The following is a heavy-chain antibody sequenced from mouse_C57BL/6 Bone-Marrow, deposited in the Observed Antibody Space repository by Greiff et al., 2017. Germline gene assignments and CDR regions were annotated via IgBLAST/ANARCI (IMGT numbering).Heavy chain of an antibody. CDR2: IYPRSGNT. CDR1: GYTFTSYG. CDR3: ARRIYYLPDY. J-gene: IGHJ2*01. D-gene: IGHD1-1*01. V-gene: IGHV1-81*01. Sequence: VKLMESGAELARPGASVKLSCKASGYTFTSYGISWVKQRTGQGLEWIGEIYPRSGNTYYNEKFKGKATLTADKSSSTAYMELRSLTSEDSAVYFCARRIYYLPDYWGQGTTLTVSS.